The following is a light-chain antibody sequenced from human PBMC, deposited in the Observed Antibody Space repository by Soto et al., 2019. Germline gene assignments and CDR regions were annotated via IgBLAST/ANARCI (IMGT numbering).Light chain of an antibody. CDR1: QSISSW. CDR2: DAS. CDR3: QQYNSYSWT. V-gene: IGKV1-5*01. J-gene: IGKJ1*01. Sequence: HITQSHSTLSAAGGDTVTITCRASQSISSWLAWYQQKPGKAPKLLIYDASSLESGVPSRFSGSGSGTEFTLTISSLQPDDFATYYCQQYNSYSWTFGQGTKVDI.